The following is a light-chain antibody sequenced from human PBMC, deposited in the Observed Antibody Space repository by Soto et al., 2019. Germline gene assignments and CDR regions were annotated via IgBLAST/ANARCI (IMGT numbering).Light chain of an antibody. CDR1: VIITTF. CDR2: AGS. J-gene: IGKJ1*01. Sequence: DIQMTQSPSSLSASVGDRVTLTCRASVIITTFLNWHQQKPGKVPQLLIYAGSTLQSGVPSRFRGSGSGTDFTLTISSLQPEDFATYYCQQSYSYPRTFGQGTKVDIK. V-gene: IGKV1-39*01. CDR3: QQSYSYPRT.